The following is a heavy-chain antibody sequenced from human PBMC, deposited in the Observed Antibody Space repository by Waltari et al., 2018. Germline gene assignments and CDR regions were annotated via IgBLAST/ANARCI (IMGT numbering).Heavy chain of an antibody. CDR1: GGSISSGSYY. Sequence: QLQLQESGPGLVKPSETLSLTCTVSGGSISSGSYYWGWIRQPPGKGLESIGYISYSGTTYYKVSLKSRVTMSVDTSRDQYSLSLRSVAAADTAVYYCARYYGNGEGWLDPWGQGTLVTVSS. CDR3: ARYYGNGEGWLDP. D-gene: IGHD3-3*01. V-gene: IGHV4-39*07. CDR2: ISYSGTT. J-gene: IGHJ5*02.